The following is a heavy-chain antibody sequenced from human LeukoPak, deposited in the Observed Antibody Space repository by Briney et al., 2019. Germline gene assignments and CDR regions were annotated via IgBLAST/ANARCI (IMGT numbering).Heavy chain of an antibody. CDR3: ARDRNYYDSSGYPNHDAFDI. CDR1: GFTVSSNY. V-gene: IGHV3-53*04. D-gene: IGHD3-22*01. Sequence: PGGSLRLSCAASGFTVSSNYMSRVRQAPGKGLEWVSVIYSGGSTYYADSVKGRFTISRHNSKNTLYLQMNSLRAEDTAVYYCARDRNYYDSSGYPNHDAFDIWGQGTMVTVSS. J-gene: IGHJ3*02. CDR2: IYSGGST.